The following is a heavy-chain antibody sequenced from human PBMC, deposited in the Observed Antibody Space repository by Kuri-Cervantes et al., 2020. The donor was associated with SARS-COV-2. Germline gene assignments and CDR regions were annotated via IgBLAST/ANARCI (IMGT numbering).Heavy chain of an antibody. CDR1: GGSISSHY. V-gene: IGHV4-59*11. J-gene: IGHJ4*02. Sequence: SETLSLTCTVSGGSISSHYWSWIRQPPGKGLEWIGYIYYSGSTNYNPSLKSRVTISVDTSKNQFSLKLSSVTAADTAVYYCARVAATWGAYYFDYWGQGTLVTVSS. D-gene: IGHD2-15*01. CDR3: ARVAATWGAYYFDY. CDR2: IYYSGST.